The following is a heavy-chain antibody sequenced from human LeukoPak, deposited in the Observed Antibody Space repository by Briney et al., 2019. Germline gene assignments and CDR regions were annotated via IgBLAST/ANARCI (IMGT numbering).Heavy chain of an antibody. CDR2: IKQDGSEK. Sequence: PGGSLRLSCAASGFTFSSYWMSWVRQAPGKGLEWVANIKQDGSEKYYVDSVKGRFIISRDNAKNSLYLQMNSLRVEDTAVYYCARDRGDCDGDCYSDYFDYWGQGTLVTVSS. CDR1: GFTFSSYW. V-gene: IGHV3-7*01. CDR3: ARDRGDCDGDCYSDYFDY. J-gene: IGHJ4*02. D-gene: IGHD2-21*02.